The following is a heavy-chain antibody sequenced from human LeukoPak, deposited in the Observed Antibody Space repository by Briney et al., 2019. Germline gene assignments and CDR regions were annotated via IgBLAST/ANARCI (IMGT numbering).Heavy chain of an antibody. V-gene: IGHV4-30-4*01. CDR1: GGSISSGDYY. Sequence: PSETLSLTCTVSGGSISSGDYYWSWIRQPPGKGLKWIGYIYYSGSTYYNPSLKSRVTISVDTSKNQFSLKLSSVTAADTAVYYCARAKVYGSDPYYFDYWGQGTLVTVSS. J-gene: IGHJ4*02. CDR2: IYYSGST. CDR3: ARAKVYGSDPYYFDY. D-gene: IGHD3-10*01.